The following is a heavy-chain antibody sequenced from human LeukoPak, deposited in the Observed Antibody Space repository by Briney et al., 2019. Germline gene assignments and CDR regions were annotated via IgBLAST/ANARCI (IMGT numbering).Heavy chain of an antibody. D-gene: IGHD3-3*01. V-gene: IGHV3-48*03. Sequence: GGSLRLSCAASGFTFTTYEMNWVRQAPGKGLEWVSYISSSGSTIHYADSVKGRFTIPRDNAKNSLYLQISSLRAEDTAVYFCARARAGGSGYSPHYFDYWGQGTLVTVSS. CDR1: GFTFTTYE. J-gene: IGHJ4*02. CDR3: ARARAGGSGYSPHYFDY. CDR2: ISSSGSTI.